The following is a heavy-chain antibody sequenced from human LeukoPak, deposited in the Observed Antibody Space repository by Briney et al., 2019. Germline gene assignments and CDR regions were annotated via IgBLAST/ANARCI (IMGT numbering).Heavy chain of an antibody. V-gene: IGHV1-3*01. CDR2: INAGNGNT. J-gene: IGHJ4*02. CDR3: ASCSGYEYYFDY. CDR1: GYTFTSYA. D-gene: IGHD5-12*01. Sequence: ASVKVSCKASGYTFTSYAMHWVRQAPGQRLEWMGWINAGNGNTKYSQKFQGRVTITRDTSASTAYMELSSLRSEDTAVYYCASCSGYEYYFDYWGQGTLVTVSS.